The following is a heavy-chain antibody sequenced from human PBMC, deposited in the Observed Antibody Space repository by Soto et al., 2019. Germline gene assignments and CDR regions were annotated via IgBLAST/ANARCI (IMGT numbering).Heavy chain of an antibody. J-gene: IGHJ4*02. Sequence: QVQLVESGGGSVKPGGSLRLSCAASGFTFSDYYMSWIRQAPGKGLEWVSYISSSSSYTNYADSVKGRFTISRDNAKNSLYLQMNSLRAEDTAVYYCARARRRGSYSLGTYDYWGQGTLVTVSS. CDR1: GFTFSDYY. CDR2: ISSSSSYT. D-gene: IGHD1-26*01. CDR3: ARARRRGSYSLGTYDY. V-gene: IGHV3-11*06.